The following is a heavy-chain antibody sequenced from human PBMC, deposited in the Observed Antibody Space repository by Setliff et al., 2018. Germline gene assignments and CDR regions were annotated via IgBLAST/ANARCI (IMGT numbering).Heavy chain of an antibody. CDR1: GESIRSNNW. V-gene: IGHV4-4*02. J-gene: IGHJ4*02. CDR3: ARAPGRNIRGDY. Sequence: SETLSLTCTVSGESIRSNNWWNWVRQPPGKGLEWIGDIYQSGTTNYNPSLKSRVTISADTSKNQFSLKLKSVTAAVTAVYYCARAPGRNIRGDYWGRGAQVTVSS. D-gene: IGHD3-10*01. CDR2: IYQSGTT.